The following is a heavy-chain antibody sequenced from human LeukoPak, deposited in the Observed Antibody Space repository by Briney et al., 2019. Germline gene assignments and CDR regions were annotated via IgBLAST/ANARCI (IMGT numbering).Heavy chain of an antibody. V-gene: IGHV3-7*01. CDR3: AKDSYDVGYYFDY. J-gene: IGHJ4*02. D-gene: IGHD3-16*01. Sequence: GGSLRLSCAASGFTFSSFWMTWVRQAPRKGLECVANMNQDGSEKDYVDSVKGRFTISRDNAKNSLYLEMNSLRVEDTAVYYCAKDSYDVGYYFDYWGQGTLVTVSS. CDR1: GFTFSSFW. CDR2: MNQDGSEK.